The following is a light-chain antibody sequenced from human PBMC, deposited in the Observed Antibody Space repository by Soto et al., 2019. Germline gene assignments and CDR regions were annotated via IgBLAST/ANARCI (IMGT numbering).Light chain of an antibody. CDR2: GAS. V-gene: IGKV3-20*01. CDR1: QSVSTY. CDR3: QQYAGSPWT. J-gene: IGKJ1*01. Sequence: EIVLTQSPVTLSLSPGERATLSCRASQSVSTYLAWYQQKPGQAPRLLIYGASSRATGIPDRFSGSGSGTDFTLIISRLEPEDFAVYYCQQYAGSPWTFGQGTKVDI.